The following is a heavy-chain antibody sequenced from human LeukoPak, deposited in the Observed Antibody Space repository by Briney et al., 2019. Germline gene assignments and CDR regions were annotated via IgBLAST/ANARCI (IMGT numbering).Heavy chain of an antibody. CDR2: IYSGGST. CDR3: AREISGNYYGSGSYYNSEYYFDY. CDR1: GFTVSSNY. J-gene: IGHJ4*02. Sequence: GGSLRLSCAASGFTVSSNYMSWVRQAPGKGLEWVSVIYSGGSTYYADSVKGRFTISRDNSKNTLYLQMNSLRAEDTAVYYCAREISGNYYGSGSYYNSEYYFDYWGQGTLVTVSS. D-gene: IGHD3-10*01. V-gene: IGHV3-53*01.